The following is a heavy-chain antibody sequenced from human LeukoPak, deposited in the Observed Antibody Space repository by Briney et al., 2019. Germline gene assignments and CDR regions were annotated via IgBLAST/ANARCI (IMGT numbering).Heavy chain of an antibody. D-gene: IGHD6-13*01. CDR2: ISSSSSYI. J-gene: IGHJ4*02. CDR3: AKERQQLAPDY. Sequence: PGGSLRLSCAASGFTFSSYSMNWVRQAPGKGLEWVSSISSSSSYIYYADSVKGRFTISRDNSKNTLYLQMNSLRAEDTAVYYCAKERQQLAPDYWGQGTLVTVSS. CDR1: GFTFSSYS. V-gene: IGHV3-21*04.